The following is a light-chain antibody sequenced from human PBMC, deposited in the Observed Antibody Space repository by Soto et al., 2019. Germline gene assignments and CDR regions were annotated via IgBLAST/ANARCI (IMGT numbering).Light chain of an antibody. CDR2: YAS. CDR1: QSMSTW. CDR3: QQYKSYPA. V-gene: IGKV1-5*01. Sequence: DIQMTQSPPTLSASVGDRVTLTCRASQSMSTWLAWYQQKPGKAPTLLISYASSLESAVPSRFSGSGSGTEFSITISGPEPDDVATYYCQQYKSYPAFGQGTALEIK. J-gene: IGKJ2*01.